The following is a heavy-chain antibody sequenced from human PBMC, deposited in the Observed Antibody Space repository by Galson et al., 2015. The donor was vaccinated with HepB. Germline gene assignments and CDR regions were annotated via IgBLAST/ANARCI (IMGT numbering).Heavy chain of an antibody. J-gene: IGHJ4*02. D-gene: IGHD3-10*01. V-gene: IGHV4-39*07. Sequence: LSLTCSVSGDSISGSMYFWGWIRQPPGKGLEWIGSIHYSGSTYFNPSLKSRVTISVDTSKNHFSLKLSSVTAADSAVYYCARDPGRGVAITSSRTGRAPDDYWGRGILVTVSS. CDR3: ARDPGRGVAITSSRTGRAPDDY. CDR1: GDSISGSMYF. CDR2: IHYSGST.